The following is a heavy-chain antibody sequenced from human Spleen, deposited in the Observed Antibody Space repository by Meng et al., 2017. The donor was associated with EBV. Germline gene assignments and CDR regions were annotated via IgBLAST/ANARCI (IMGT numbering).Heavy chain of an antibody. D-gene: IGHD1-26*01. Sequence: VQLLQLGVEFKNPGTTVKVSCKASGYSFTNYAMNWVRQAPGQGLEWMGWINTKTENPMYAQGFIRRFVFSLDTSVSTAYLQLNALKAEDTAAYYCARERELSVDYWGQGTLVTVSS. CDR1: GYSFTNYA. CDR3: ARERELSVDY. V-gene: IGHV7-4-1*02. J-gene: IGHJ4*02. CDR2: INTKTENP.